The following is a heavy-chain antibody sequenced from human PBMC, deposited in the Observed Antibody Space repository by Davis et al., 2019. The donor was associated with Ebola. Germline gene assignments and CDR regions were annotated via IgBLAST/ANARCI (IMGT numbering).Heavy chain of an antibody. V-gene: IGHV3-74*01. CDR3: AKDQGFGPTAPEG. J-gene: IGHJ4*02. D-gene: IGHD1-14*01. Sequence: GESLKISCAASGFIFSNSWMHWVRQAPGQGLVWVSRVNSEGSAATYADSVKGRFTISRDNSKNTLNLLMNSLTAADTAVYYCAKDQGFGPTAPEGWGQGTLVIVSS. CDR1: GFIFSNSW. CDR2: VNSEGSAA.